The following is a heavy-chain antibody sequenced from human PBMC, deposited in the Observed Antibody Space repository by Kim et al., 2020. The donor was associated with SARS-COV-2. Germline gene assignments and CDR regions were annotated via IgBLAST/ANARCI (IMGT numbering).Heavy chain of an antibody. D-gene: IGHD6-19*01. V-gene: IGHV4-4*02. Sequence: SETLSLTCAVSGGSISSSNWWSWVRQPPGKGLEWIGEIYHSGSTNYNPSLKSRVTISVDKSKNQFSLKLSSVTAADTAVYYCARVWRPRLLYSSDWYRGDYWGQGTLVTVSS. CDR2: IYHSGST. J-gene: IGHJ4*02. CDR1: GGSISSSNW. CDR3: ARVWRPRLLYSSDWYRGDY.